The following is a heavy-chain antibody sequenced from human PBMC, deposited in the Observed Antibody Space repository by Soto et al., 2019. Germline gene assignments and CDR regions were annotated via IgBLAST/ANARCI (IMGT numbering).Heavy chain of an antibody. Sequence: QVQLVQSGAEVKMPGTSVKVSCKASGYTFTSYAIHWVRRAPGQSLEWMGWINSGNGNTNYSQKFQGRVTITRDTSATTAYMELSRLRPEDTGVYHCAREPRDGMSPCYWFLDLWGRGTLVTVSS. CDR1: GYTFTSYA. J-gene: IGHJ2*01. V-gene: IGHV1-3*01. D-gene: IGHD1-20*01. CDR3: AREPRDGMSPCYWFLDL. CDR2: INSGNGNT.